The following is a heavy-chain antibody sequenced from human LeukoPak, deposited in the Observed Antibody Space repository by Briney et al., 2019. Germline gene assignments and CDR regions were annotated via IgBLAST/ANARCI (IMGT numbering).Heavy chain of an antibody. D-gene: IGHD3-16*01. CDR3: ARGMGD. J-gene: IGHJ4*02. Sequence: PGGSLRLSWAASGFTFSSYWMSWVRQAPGKGLEWISHISAGSSPIYYADSVKGRFTISRDNAKNSLYLQMSSLRAEDTAVYYCARGMGDWGQGTLVTVSS. V-gene: IGHV3-48*01. CDR2: ISAGSSPI. CDR1: GFTFSSYW.